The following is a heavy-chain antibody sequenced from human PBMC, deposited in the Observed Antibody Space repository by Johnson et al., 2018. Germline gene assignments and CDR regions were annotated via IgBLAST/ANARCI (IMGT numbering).Heavy chain of an antibody. D-gene: IGHD6-19*01. CDR1: GGSISSYY. V-gene: IGHV4-59*01. CDR3: ARFLAVATDAFDI. CDR2: IYYSGST. Sequence: QVQLQESGPGLVTPSETLSLTCTVSGGSISSYYWSWLRQPPGKGLEWSGYIYYSGSTNYNPYLNSRFTISEDTSKNQFSLKLSAVTAADTAVYYCARFLAVATDAFDIWGQGTMVTVSS. J-gene: IGHJ3*02.